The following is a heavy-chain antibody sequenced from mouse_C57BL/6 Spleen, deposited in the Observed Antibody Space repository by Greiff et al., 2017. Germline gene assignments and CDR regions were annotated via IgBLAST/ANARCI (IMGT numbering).Heavy chain of an antibody. CDR2: IDPNSGGT. V-gene: IGHV1-72*01. Sequence: QVQLQQSGAELVKPGASVKLSCKASGYTFTSYWMHWVKQRPGRGLEWIGRIDPNSGGTKYNEKFKSKATLTVDKPASTAYMQLSSLTSEDSAVYYCASSYCGSSYGYWYFDVWGTGTTVTVSS. J-gene: IGHJ1*03. CDR1: GYTFTSYW. CDR3: ASSYCGSSYGYWYFDV. D-gene: IGHD1-1*01.